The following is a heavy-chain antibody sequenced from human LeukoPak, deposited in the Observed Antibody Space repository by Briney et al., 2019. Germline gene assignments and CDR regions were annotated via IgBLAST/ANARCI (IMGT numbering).Heavy chain of an antibody. D-gene: IGHD3-22*01. CDR2: MNPDSGNT. CDR3: ARSRYYDSSGYSYYYYYYMDV. Sequence: ASVKVSCKASGYTFTSYDINWVRQATGQGLEWMGWMNPDSGNTGYAQKFQGRVTMTRNTSISTAYMELSSLRSEDTAVYYCARSRYYDSSGYSYYYYYYMDVWGKGTTVTISS. V-gene: IGHV1-8*01. CDR1: GYTFTSYD. J-gene: IGHJ6*03.